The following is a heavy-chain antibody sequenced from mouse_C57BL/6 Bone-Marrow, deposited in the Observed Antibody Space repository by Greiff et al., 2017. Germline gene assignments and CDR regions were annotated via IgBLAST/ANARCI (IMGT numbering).Heavy chain of an antibody. Sequence: EVKLMESGGGLVKPGGSLKLSCAASGFTFSSYTMSWVRQTPEKRLEWVATISGGGGNTYYPDSVKGRFTISRDNAKNTLYLQMSSLRSEDTALYDCASLYYYGSSSPPWFAYWGQGTLVTVSA. D-gene: IGHD1-1*01. J-gene: IGHJ3*01. CDR3: ASLYYYGSSSPPWFAY. CDR2: ISGGGGNT. V-gene: IGHV5-9*01. CDR1: GFTFSSYT.